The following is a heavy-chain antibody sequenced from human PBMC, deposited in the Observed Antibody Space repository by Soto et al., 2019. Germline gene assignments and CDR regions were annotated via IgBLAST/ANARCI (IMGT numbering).Heavy chain of an antibody. J-gene: IGHJ3*01. CDR3: ATASYYYDSNGYNHPLPNAFDL. CDR1: GYTFTGYY. CDR2: INPNSGGT. Sequence: ASVKVSCKASGYTFTGYYMHWVRQAPGQGLEWMGWINPNSGGTNYAQKFQGRVTMTGDTSISTAYMELSRLRSDDTAVYYWATASYYYDSNGYNHPLPNAFDLWGLGTMVTVSS. D-gene: IGHD3-22*01. V-gene: IGHV1-2*02.